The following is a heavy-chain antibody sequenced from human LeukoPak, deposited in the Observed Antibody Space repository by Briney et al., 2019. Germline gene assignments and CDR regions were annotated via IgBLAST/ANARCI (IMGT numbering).Heavy chain of an antibody. Sequence: GGSLRLSCAASGFTFSSYAMSWVRQAPGKGLEWVSAISGSGGSTYYADSVKGRFTISRDNSKNTPYLQMNSLRAEDTAVYYCAKQKYDILTGYEYWGQGTLVTVSS. V-gene: IGHV3-23*01. J-gene: IGHJ4*02. CDR1: GFTFSSYA. CDR2: ISGSGGST. D-gene: IGHD3-9*01. CDR3: AKQKYDILTGYEY.